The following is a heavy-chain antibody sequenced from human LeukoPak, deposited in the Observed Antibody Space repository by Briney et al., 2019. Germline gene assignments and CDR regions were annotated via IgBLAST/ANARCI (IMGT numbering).Heavy chain of an antibody. CDR1: GFTFDDYA. D-gene: IGHD3-10*01. CDR3: AKESGYYYGSGPFDP. V-gene: IGHV3-9*01. CDR2: ISWNSGSI. Sequence: GGSLRLSCAASGFTFDDYAMHWVRQAPGKGLEWVSGISWNSGSIGYADSVKGRFTISRDNAKNSLYLQMNSLRAEDTALYYCAKESGYYYGSGPFDPWGQGTLVTVSS. J-gene: IGHJ5*02.